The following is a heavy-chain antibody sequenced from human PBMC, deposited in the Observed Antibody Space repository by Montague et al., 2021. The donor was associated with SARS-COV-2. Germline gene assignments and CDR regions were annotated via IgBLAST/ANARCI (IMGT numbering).Heavy chain of an antibody. CDR3: ARMRRVEDYVWGGFRYAPFGY. J-gene: IGHJ4*02. CDR2: SDWXDDK. D-gene: IGHD3-16*02. V-gene: IGHV2-70*01. Sequence: PALVKTTQTLTLTCTFSGFSLSTSGMCVSWIRQPPGKALEWLALSDWXDDKYYSTSLKTRLTISKDTSKNQVVLTMTNMDPVDTATYYCARMRRVEDYVWGGFRYAPFGYGGQGTLVT. CDR1: GFSLSTSGMC.